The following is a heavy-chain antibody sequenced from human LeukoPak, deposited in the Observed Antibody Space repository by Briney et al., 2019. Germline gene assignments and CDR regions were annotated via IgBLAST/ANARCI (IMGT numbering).Heavy chain of an antibody. CDR3: AGYVRGLPH. CDR2: IYDGNT. J-gene: IGHJ4*02. CDR1: GFIVSRNY. Sequence: GGSLRLSCAASGFIVSRNYMSWVRQAPGKGLEWVSVIYDGNTYYADSVKGRFTISRDNSKNTLYLQMNSLRAEDTAIYYCAGYVRGLPHWGQGALVTVSS. D-gene: IGHD3-16*01. V-gene: IGHV3-53*01.